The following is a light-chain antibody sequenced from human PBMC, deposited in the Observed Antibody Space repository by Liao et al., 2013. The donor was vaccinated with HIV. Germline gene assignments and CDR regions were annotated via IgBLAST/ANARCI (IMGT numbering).Light chain of an antibody. Sequence: SYELTQPPSVSTSPGQTASISCSGEKLGDKYVCWYHQRPGQSPVLLIYQDSKRPSGVPARFSASNSGNTATLTISRVEAGDEADYYCQVWDTSSAHQVFGGGTKLTVL. J-gene: IGLJ3*02. V-gene: IGLV3-1*01. CDR2: QDS. CDR1: KLGDKY. CDR3: QVWDTSSAHQV.